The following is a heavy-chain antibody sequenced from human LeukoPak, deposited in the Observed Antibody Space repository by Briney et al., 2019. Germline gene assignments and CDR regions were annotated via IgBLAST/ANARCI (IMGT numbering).Heavy chain of an antibody. CDR2: IYYSGST. CDR3: AREYGSPPYYGMDV. V-gene: IGHV4-39*07. J-gene: IGHJ6*02. CDR1: GGSISSSSYY. D-gene: IGHD3-10*01. Sequence: SETLSLTCTVSGGSISSSSYYWGWIRQPPGKGLEWIGSIYYSGSTYYNPSLKSRVTISVDTSKNQFSLKLSSVTAADTAVYYCAREYGSPPYYGMDVWGQGTTVTVSS.